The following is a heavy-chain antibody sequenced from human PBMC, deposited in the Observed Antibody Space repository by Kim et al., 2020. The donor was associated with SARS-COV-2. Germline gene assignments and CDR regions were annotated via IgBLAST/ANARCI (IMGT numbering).Heavy chain of an antibody. CDR3: ARGSGWAFDY. D-gene: IGHD6-19*01. J-gene: IGHJ4*02. V-gene: IGHV1-3*04. CDR2: ISIGNDDT. Sequence: ASVKVSCKTSGYTLMNYVMHWVRQAPGHRPEWMGLISIGNDDTKFSQKFRGRVTITRDTSASTAYMELTSLRSEDTAIYYCARGSGWAFDYWGQGNLITV. CDR1: GYTLMNYV.